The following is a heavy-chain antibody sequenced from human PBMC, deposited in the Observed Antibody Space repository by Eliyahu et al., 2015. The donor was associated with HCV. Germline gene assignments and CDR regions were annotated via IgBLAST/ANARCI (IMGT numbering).Heavy chain of an antibody. CDR2: IYRSGGT. J-gene: IGHJ5*02. V-gene: IGHV4-4*07. CDR3: AGNEDYGSLNWLDP. D-gene: IGHD4/OR15-4a*01. Sequence: QVQLQESGPRLVKPSETLSLTCTVSGGSISSNYWTWIRQPAGKGLEWMGRIYRSGGTQYSPPLQSRMTMSLDTSKNQFSLRLTSVTAADTAVYYCAGNEDYGSLNWLDPWGPGTQVIVSS. CDR1: GGSISSNY.